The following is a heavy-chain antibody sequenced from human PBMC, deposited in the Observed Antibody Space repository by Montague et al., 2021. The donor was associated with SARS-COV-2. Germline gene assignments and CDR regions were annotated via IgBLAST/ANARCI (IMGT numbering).Heavy chain of an antibody. Sequence: TLSLTCTVSGGSISIGRYYWNWIRQPAGKGLEWIGRIYTSGSTNYNPSLKSRVSISADTSNNQVSLSLSSVTAADTAVYYCASTYYYASGSLFDPWGQGTLVTVSS. CDR1: GGSISIGRYY. CDR2: IYTSGST. CDR3: ASTYYYASGSLFDP. V-gene: IGHV4-61*02. J-gene: IGHJ5*02. D-gene: IGHD3-10*01.